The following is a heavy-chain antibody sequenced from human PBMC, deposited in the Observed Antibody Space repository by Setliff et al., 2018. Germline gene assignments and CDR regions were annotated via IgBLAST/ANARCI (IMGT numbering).Heavy chain of an antibody. CDR2: ITGNSDRI. CDR3: AKDSGGDIGGDQYYYGMDV. D-gene: IGHD2-21*02. CDR1: GFTFHDYA. Sequence: GGSLRLSCAASGFTFHDYAMHWVRQAPGKGLEWVSGITGNSDRIAYADSLKGRFTISRDNTENSLYLQMNSLRVEDTALYYCAKDSGGDIGGDQYYYGMDVWGQGTTVTVSS. J-gene: IGHJ6*02. V-gene: IGHV3-9*01.